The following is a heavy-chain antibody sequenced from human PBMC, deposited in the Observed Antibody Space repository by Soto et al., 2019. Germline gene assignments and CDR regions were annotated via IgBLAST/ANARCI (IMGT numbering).Heavy chain of an antibody. Sequence: QVQLVESGGGVVQPGRSLRLSCAASGFTFSSYAMHWVRQAPGKGLEWVAVISYDGSNKYYADSVKGRFTISRDNSKNTLYLQMNSLRAEDTAVDYCGREKLVNHFDYWGQGTLVTVSS. J-gene: IGHJ4*02. CDR2: ISYDGSNK. D-gene: IGHD3-9*01. CDR3: GREKLVNHFDY. V-gene: IGHV3-30-3*01. CDR1: GFTFSSYA.